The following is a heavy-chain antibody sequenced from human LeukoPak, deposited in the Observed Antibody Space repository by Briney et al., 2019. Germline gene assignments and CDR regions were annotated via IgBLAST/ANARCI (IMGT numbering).Heavy chain of an antibody. J-gene: IGHJ2*01. V-gene: IGHV3-23*01. CDR3: AKGSPGYDILTGYFYSYFDL. CDR1: GFTFYDYG. D-gene: IGHD3-9*01. CDR2: ISGSGGST. Sequence: GGSLRLSCAASGFTFYDYGMSWVRQAPGKGLEWVSAISGSGGSTYYADSVKGRFTISRDNSKNTLYLQMNSLRAEDTAVYYCAKGSPGYDILTGYFYSYFDLWGRGTLVTVSS.